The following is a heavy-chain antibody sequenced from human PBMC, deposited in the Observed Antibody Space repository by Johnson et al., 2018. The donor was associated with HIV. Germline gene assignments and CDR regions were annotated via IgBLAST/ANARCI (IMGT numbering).Heavy chain of an antibody. Sequence: MLLVESGGGVVQPGRSLRLSCAASGFTFSSYAMHWVRQAPGKGLEWISYISSSGSTIYYADSVKGRFTISRDNAKNSLYLQMNSLRAEDTAVYYCARGTPWDAFDIWGQGTMVTVSS. J-gene: IGHJ3*02. CDR1: GFTFSSYA. V-gene: IGHV3-48*03. CDR3: ARGTPWDAFDI. CDR2: ISSSGSTI.